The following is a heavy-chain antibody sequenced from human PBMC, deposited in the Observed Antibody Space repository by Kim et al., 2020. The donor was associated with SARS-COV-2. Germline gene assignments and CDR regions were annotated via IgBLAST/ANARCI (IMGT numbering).Heavy chain of an antibody. CDR2: T. D-gene: IGHD3-9*01. V-gene: IGHV4-30-2*04. CDR3: ARDAPVLRYFEA. J-gene: IGHJ3*01. Sequence: THYNPALKVRVSRSVDTSKNQFSLKRSSVTSADTAKYYCARDAPVLRYFEAWGQGTMVTVSS.